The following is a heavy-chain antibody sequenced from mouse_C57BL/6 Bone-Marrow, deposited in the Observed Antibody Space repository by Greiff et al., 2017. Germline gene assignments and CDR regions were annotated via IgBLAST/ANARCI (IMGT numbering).Heavy chain of an antibody. J-gene: IGHJ4*01. Sequence: QVQLQQPGTELVKPGASVKLSCKASGYTFTSYWMHWVKQRPGQGLEWIGKINPSNGGTNYNEKFKSKATLTVDKSASTAYMQLSSLTSEDSAVYYCARRIYYDYDAMDYWGQGTSVTVSS. V-gene: IGHV1-53*01. CDR2: INPSNGGT. CDR3: ARRIYYDYDAMDY. CDR1: GYTFTSYW. D-gene: IGHD2-4*01.